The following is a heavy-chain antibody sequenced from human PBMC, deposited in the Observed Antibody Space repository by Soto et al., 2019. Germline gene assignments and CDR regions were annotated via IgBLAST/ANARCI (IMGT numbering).Heavy chain of an antibody. CDR3: ARGTSLYYDFWSGYRPTTYYYYYYMDV. V-gene: IGHV1-18*01. J-gene: IGHJ6*03. Sequence: GASVKVSCKASGYTFTSYGISWVRQAPGQGLEWKGWISAYNGNTNYAQKLQGRVTMTTDTSTSTAYMELRSLRSDDTAVYYCARGTSLYYDFWSGYRPTTYYYYYYMDVWGRGTTVTVSS. CDR1: GYTFTSYG. CDR2: ISAYNGNT. D-gene: IGHD3-3*01.